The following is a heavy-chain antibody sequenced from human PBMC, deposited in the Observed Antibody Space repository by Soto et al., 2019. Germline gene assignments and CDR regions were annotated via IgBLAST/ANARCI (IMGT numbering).Heavy chain of an antibody. D-gene: IGHD7-27*01. V-gene: IGHV3-23*01. CDR3: SKGLTGAPYYGMDV. Sequence: GGSLRLSCAASGFTFSSYAMNWVRQAPGKGLEWVSVISGSGGSTYYADSVKGRFTISRDNSKNTLYLQMNSLRAEDTAVYYCSKGLTGAPYYGMDVWGQGTTVTVSS. J-gene: IGHJ6*02. CDR2: ISGSGGST. CDR1: GFTFSSYA.